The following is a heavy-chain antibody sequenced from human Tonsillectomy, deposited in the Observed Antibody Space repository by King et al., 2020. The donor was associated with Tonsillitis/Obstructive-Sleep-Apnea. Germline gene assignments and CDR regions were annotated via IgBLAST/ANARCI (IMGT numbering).Heavy chain of an antibody. CDR2: ISYDGRNK. J-gene: IGHJ4*02. V-gene: IGHV3-30*18. Sequence: VQLVESGGGVVQPGRSLRLSCAASGFTFSNFGMHWVRQAPGKGLEWVAVISYDGRNKYFADSVKGRFTVSSDNSKNTLFLQMNSLRVEDSAVYFCAKDSDSGPIGGDLDYWGQGTLVTVAS. D-gene: IGHD6-19*01. CDR1: GFTFSNFG. CDR3: AKDSDSGPIGGDLDY.